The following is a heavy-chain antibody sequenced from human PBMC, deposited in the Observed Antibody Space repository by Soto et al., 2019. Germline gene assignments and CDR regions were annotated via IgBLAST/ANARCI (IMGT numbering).Heavy chain of an antibody. CDR1: GGTFRTAA. D-gene: IGHD1-1*01. Sequence: SVKVSFNASGGTFRTAAFSWVRHSPGQGLEWMGGIIPIFPTPDYAQKFQGRVTITADESTTTTYMEMTSLRSEDTDIYYCARDKDRLQLGGNYYYIMDVWGQGTTVTVS. CDR2: IIPIFPTP. CDR3: ARDKDRLQLGGNYYYIMDV. J-gene: IGHJ6*02. V-gene: IGHV1-69*01.